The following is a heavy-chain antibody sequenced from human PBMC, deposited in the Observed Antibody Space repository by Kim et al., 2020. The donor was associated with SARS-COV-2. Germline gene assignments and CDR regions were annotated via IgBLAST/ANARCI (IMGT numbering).Heavy chain of an antibody. J-gene: IGHJ4*02. Sequence: YAQKVQGRLTMTADTSTNTAYRELWSLRSDDTAMYYCARGAYGDVSFDYWGQGTLVTVSS. D-gene: IGHD4-17*01. V-gene: IGHV1-18*01. CDR3: ARGAYGDVSFDY.